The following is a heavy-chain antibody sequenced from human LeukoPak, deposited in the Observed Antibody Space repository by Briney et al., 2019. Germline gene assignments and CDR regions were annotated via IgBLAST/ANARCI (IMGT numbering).Heavy chain of an antibody. J-gene: IGHJ4*02. CDR3: ARDPMITFGGVIVHYFDY. D-gene: IGHD3-16*02. CDR1: GFTFSSYE. CDR2: ISSSGSTI. Sequence: GGSLRLSCAAFGFTFSSYEMNWVRQAPGKGLEWVSYISSSGSTIYYADSVKGRFTISRDNAKNSLYLQMNSLRAEDTAVYYCARDPMITFGGVIVHYFDYWGQGTLVTVSS. V-gene: IGHV3-48*03.